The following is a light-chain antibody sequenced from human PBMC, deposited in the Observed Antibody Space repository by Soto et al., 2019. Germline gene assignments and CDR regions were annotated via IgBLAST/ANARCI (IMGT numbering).Light chain of an antibody. V-gene: IGKV3D-20*01. J-gene: IGKJ1*01. CDR3: QHYGSSPWT. CDR2: DTS. CDR1: QTVGSTY. Sequence: EIVLTQPPATLSLSPGERATLSCGASQTVGSTYLAWYHQKPGLAPRLLIYDTSSRATGIPDRFSGSGSGTDFTLTISRLEPEDFAVYSCQHYGSSPWTFGQGAKVEIK.